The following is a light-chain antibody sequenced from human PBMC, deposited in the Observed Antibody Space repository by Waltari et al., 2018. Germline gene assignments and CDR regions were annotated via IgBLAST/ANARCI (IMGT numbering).Light chain of an antibody. CDR3: CSYAAGGSSVL. CDR2: EDS. Sequence: QSALTQPASVSGSPGQSITISCTGTSSDVGSYNLVSRYQQHPGKVPKLMIYEDSKRPSGLSNRFSGSKSGNTASLTISGLQAEDEADYYCCSYAAGGSSVLFGGGTKLTVL. V-gene: IGLV2-23*01. J-gene: IGLJ2*01. CDR1: SSDVGSYNL.